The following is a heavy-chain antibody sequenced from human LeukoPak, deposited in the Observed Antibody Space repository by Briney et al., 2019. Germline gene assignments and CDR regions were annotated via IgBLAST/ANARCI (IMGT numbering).Heavy chain of an antibody. CDR2: INHRGGT. CDR3: AREISWSRGAFDI. V-gene: IGHV4-34*01. D-gene: IGHD6-13*01. Sequence: SETLSLPCAVYGGSFSGYYGRWLRQPPGKGLEGIGEINHRGGTNYNPSLKSRVTISVDTAKTQFSLTLSSVTAADTAVYYCAREISWSRGAFDIWGQGTMVTVSS. J-gene: IGHJ3*02. CDR1: GGSFSGYY.